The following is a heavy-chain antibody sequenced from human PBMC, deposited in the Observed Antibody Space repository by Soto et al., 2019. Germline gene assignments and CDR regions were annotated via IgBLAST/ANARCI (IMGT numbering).Heavy chain of an antibody. Sequence: EVQVLESGGGLVQPGGSLRLSCAASGFTFSSYAMSWVRQAPGKGLEWVSAITGSGDSTYYADSVKGRFTVSRDNSKNTLYLQMNSLRAEDTAVYYCAKVFVFTIREGFDYWGLGTLVTVSS. CDR2: ITGSGDST. V-gene: IGHV3-23*01. D-gene: IGHD3-3*01. J-gene: IGHJ4*02. CDR1: GFTFSSYA. CDR3: AKVFVFTIREGFDY.